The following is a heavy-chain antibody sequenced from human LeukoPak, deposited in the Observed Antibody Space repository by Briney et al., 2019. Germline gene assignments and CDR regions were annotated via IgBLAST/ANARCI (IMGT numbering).Heavy chain of an antibody. Sequence: GGSLRLSCAASGFRFSDYSMNWVRQAPGKGLEWISYIGISSDNTKYADSVKGRFTISGDKARNSLYLQMNSLRVEDTAVYYCARDYKYAFDNWGQGTLVTVSS. CDR2: IGISSDNT. D-gene: IGHD5-24*01. V-gene: IGHV3-48*01. J-gene: IGHJ4*02. CDR3: ARDYKYAFDN. CDR1: GFRFSDYS.